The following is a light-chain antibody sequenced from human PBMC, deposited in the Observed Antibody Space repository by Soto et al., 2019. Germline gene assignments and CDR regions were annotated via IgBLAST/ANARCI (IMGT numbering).Light chain of an antibody. CDR3: CLYTSSGSVV. Sequence: QSALTQPASVSGSPGQSITISCTGTNSDVGKYNAVSWYQQHPGKAPKFIIYEVNKRPSGVSDRFSGSKSDNTASLTLSGLQAEDEADYYCCLYTSSGSVVFGGGTKLTVL. J-gene: IGLJ2*01. CDR1: NSDVGKYNA. CDR2: EVN. V-gene: IGLV2-23*02.